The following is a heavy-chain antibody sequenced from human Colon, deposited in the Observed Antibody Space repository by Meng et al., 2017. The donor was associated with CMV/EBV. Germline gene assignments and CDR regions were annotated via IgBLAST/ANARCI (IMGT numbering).Heavy chain of an antibody. J-gene: IGHJ4*02. D-gene: IGHD4-17*01. CDR1: GFTFASHT. V-gene: IGHV3-21*06. CDR3: ARVEGSVTSPLDY. Sequence: GESLNISCAASGFTFASHTMTWVRQAPGKGLEWVSSISSRKSHIYYADSVKGRFTISRDDAQNSLSLQMNSLRAEDSAVYYCARVEGSVTSPLDYWGQGTLVTVSS. CDR2: ISSRKSHI.